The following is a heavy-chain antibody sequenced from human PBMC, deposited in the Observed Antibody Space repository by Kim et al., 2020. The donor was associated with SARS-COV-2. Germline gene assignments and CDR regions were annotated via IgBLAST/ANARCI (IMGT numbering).Heavy chain of an antibody. CDR2: IWHDESKK. CDR1: GFTFSNYA. J-gene: IGHJ5*01. D-gene: IGHD2-15*01. V-gene: IGHV3-33*06. Sequence: GGSLRLSCAASGFTFSNYAIHWVRQAPGKGLEWVAAIWHDESKKYYVDSVKGRFTISRDNSNNTLYLQMNSLRAEDTAVYYCAKEEGDTADYSNDSWGQG. CDR3: AKEEGDTADYSNDS.